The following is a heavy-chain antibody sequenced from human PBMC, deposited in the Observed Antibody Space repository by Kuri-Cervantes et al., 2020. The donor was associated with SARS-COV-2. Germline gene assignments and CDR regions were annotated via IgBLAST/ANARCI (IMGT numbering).Heavy chain of an antibody. J-gene: IGHJ6*03. CDR1: GFTFRSYW. Sequence: GESLKISCAASGFTFRSYWMSWVRQAPGKGLEWVANIKQDGSEKYYVDSVKGRFTISRDNAKNSLYLQMNSLRAEDTAVYYCARKKTDMDVWGKGTTVTVSS. D-gene: IGHD1-14*01. CDR3: ARKKTDMDV. V-gene: IGHV3-7*01. CDR2: IKQDGSEK.